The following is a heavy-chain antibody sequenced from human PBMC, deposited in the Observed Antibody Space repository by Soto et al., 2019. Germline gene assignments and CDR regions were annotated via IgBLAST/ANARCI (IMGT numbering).Heavy chain of an antibody. CDR1: GYTFTAYG. J-gene: IGHJ6*02. V-gene: IGHV1-18*01. D-gene: IGHD3-10*01. CDR2: ISVHNGKT. CDR3: ARRGSYYYAMDV. Sequence: AXVKVSCKASGYTFTAYGINWVRQAPGQGLEWMAWISVHNGKTNYAQKFQDRVTLTTDTSTSTAYMELRSLTSDDTAVYYCARRGSYYYAMDVWGQGTTVTVSS.